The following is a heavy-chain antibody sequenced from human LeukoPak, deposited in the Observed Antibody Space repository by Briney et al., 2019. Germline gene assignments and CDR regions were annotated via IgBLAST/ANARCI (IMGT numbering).Heavy chain of an antibody. J-gene: IGHJ4*02. D-gene: IGHD3-22*01. V-gene: IGHV4-59*12. Sequence: PSETLSLTCTVSGASISNYYWSWIRQSPGKGLEWIGYMLYSGSTNQNPSLRSRVTMSVDTSKNQASLKLSSVTAADTAVYYCARERPPYRKYYYDSSGFRLDYWGQGTLVTVSS. CDR3: ARERPPYRKYYYDSSGFRLDY. CDR2: MLYSGST. CDR1: GASISNYY.